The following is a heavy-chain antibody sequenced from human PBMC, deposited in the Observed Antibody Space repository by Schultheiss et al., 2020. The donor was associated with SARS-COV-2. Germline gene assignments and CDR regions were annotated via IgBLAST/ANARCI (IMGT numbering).Heavy chain of an antibody. Sequence: SETLSLTCTVSGGSISSYYWSWIRQPPGKGLEWIGYIYYSGSTNYNPSLKSRVTISVDTSKNQFSLKLSSVTAADTAVYYCAKDLGATYAFDIWGHGTMVTVSS. V-gene: IGHV4-59*01. CDR2: IYYSGST. J-gene: IGHJ3*02. CDR1: GGSISSYY. CDR3: AKDLGATYAFDI. D-gene: IGHD1-26*01.